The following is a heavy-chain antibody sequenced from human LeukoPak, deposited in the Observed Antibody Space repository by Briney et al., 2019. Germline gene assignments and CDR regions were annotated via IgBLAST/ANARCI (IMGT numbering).Heavy chain of an antibody. Sequence: GGSLRLSCAASGFTFSSYSMNWVRQAPGKGLEWVSSISSSSSYIYYADSVKGRFTISRDNAKNSLYLQTNSLRAEDTAVYYCARDGNNWNYFDYWGQGTLVTVSS. CDR3: ARDGNNWNYFDY. D-gene: IGHD1-20*01. CDR2: ISSSSSYI. J-gene: IGHJ4*02. V-gene: IGHV3-21*01. CDR1: GFTFSSYS.